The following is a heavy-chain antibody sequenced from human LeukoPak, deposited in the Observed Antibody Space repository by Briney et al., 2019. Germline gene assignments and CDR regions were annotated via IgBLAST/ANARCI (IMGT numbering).Heavy chain of an antibody. CDR2: IRSKAYGGTT. D-gene: IGHD4-17*01. CDR1: GFTFGDYA. V-gene: IGHV3-49*04. Sequence: GGSLRLSCTASGFTFGDYAMSWVRQAPGKGLEWVGFIRSKAYGGTTEYAASVKGRFTISRDDSKSIAYLQMNSLKTEDTAVYYCTRLPPTVTTYYFDYWGQGTLVTVSS. CDR3: TRLPPTVTTYYFDY. J-gene: IGHJ4*02.